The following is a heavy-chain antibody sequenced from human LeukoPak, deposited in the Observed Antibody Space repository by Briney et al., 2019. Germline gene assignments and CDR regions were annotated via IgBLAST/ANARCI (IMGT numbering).Heavy chain of an antibody. Sequence: GRSLRLSCAASGFTFSSYAIHWVRQAPGKGLEWVAVISYDGYNKYYADSVKGRFTISRDNSENTLYLQMNSLRAEDTAVYYCARDLVYGYSYVYGYFDYWGQGTLVTVSS. J-gene: IGHJ4*02. V-gene: IGHV3-30-3*01. CDR2: ISYDGYNK. CDR3: ARDLVYGYSYVYGYFDY. D-gene: IGHD5-18*01. CDR1: GFTFSSYA.